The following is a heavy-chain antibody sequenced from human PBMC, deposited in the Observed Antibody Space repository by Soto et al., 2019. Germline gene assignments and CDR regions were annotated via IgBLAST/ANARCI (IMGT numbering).Heavy chain of an antibody. D-gene: IGHD2-21*02. J-gene: IGHJ4*02. Sequence: EVQLLESGGGLVQPGGSLRLSCAASGFTFSSYAMSWVRQAPGKGLEWVSAISGSGGSTYYADSVKGRFTISRDNSKNTLYLQMNSLRADDPAVYYCAKQNGYGGNSELEYWGQGTLVTVSS. CDR2: ISGSGGST. V-gene: IGHV3-23*01. CDR3: AKQNGYGGNSELEY. CDR1: GFTFSSYA.